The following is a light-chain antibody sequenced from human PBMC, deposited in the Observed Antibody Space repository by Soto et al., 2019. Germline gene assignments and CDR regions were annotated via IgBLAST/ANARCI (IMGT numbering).Light chain of an antibody. CDR2: GNS. J-gene: IGLJ3*02. V-gene: IGLV1-40*01. Sequence: QSVLTQPPSVSGAPGQRVTISCTGSSSNIGADDDVHWYQQLPGTAPKLLIYGNSIRPSGVPDRFSGSKSGTSASLAITGLQAEDEADYSCQSYASSLSGSVFGGGTKVTVL. CDR1: SSNIGADDD. CDR3: QSYASSLSGSV.